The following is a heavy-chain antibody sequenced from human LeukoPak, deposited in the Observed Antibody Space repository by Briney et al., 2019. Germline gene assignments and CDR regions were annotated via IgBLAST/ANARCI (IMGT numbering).Heavy chain of an antibody. CDR2: IHHSKSS. Sequence: SETLSLTCAVSGDSITSDKWWTWVRQPPGKGLEWIGEIHHSKSSNYYPSLKSRVTISVDKSKNQFSLTLNSVTAADTAVYFCTREGLNDYNNPTDAFDIWGQGTMVTVSS. J-gene: IGHJ3*02. CDR1: GDSITSDKW. CDR3: TREGLNDYNNPTDAFDI. V-gene: IGHV4-4*02. D-gene: IGHD4-11*01.